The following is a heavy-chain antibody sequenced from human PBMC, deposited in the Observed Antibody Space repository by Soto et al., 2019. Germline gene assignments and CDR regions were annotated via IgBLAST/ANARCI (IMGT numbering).Heavy chain of an antibody. V-gene: IGHV1-18*01. CDR3: AREPHGGLDYDSSAYLDY. CDR1: GYTFTSYG. CDR2: ISAYNGNT. D-gene: IGHD3-22*01. Sequence: ASVKVSCKASGYTFTSYGISWVRQAPGQGLEWMGWISAYNGNTNYAQKLQGRVTMTTDTSTSTAYMELRSLRSDDTAVYYCAREPHGGLDYDSSAYLDYWGQGTLVTVSS. J-gene: IGHJ4*02.